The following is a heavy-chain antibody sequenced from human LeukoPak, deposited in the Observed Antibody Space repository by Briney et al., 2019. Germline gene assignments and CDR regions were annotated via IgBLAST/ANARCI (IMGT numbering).Heavy chain of an antibody. V-gene: IGHV1-18*04. J-gene: IGHJ3*02. Sequence: GASVKVSCKASGYTFTGYYMHWVRQAPGQGLEWMGWISAYNGNTNYAQKLQGRVTMTTDASTSTAYMELRSLRSDDTAVYYCAREPKPTYDSSGYTIWGQGTMVTVSS. D-gene: IGHD3-22*01. CDR2: ISAYNGNT. CDR1: GYTFTGYY. CDR3: AREPKPTYDSSGYTI.